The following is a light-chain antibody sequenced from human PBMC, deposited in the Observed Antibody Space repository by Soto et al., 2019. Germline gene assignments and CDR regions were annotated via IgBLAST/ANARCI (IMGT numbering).Light chain of an antibody. V-gene: IGKV3-20*01. CDR3: QQYDSSPWT. CDR1: QSVSSSF. J-gene: IGKJ1*01. Sequence: EIVLTQSTGTLSLSPGERATLSCRASQSVSSSFLAWYQQKPGQAPRLLIYGASSRATGIPDRFSGSGSGTDFTLTISGLEPEDFAKYYFQQYDSSPWTVGQGTKVEIK. CDR2: GAS.